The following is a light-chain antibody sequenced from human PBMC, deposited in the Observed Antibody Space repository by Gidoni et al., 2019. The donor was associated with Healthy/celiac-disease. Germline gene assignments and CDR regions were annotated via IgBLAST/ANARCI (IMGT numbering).Light chain of an antibody. Sequence: EIVLTQSRATLSLSPGERATLPCRASQSVSSYLAWYQQKPGQAPRLLIYDASNRATGIPARFSGSGSGTDFTLTISSLETENFAVYFCQQRSNWPPYTFGQGTKLEIK. CDR2: DAS. CDR3: QQRSNWPPYT. J-gene: IGKJ2*01. V-gene: IGKV3-11*01. CDR1: QSVSSY.